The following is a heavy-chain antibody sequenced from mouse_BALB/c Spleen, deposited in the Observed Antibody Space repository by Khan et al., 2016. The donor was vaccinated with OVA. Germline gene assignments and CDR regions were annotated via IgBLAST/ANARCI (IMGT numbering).Heavy chain of an antibody. J-gene: IGHJ3*01. CDR2: ISSGGDYI. Sequence: EVELVESGGDFVKPGGSLKLSCSASGFTFSTYAMSWVRQTPEKRLEWVAAISSGGDYIYYPDSVQGRFTISRDNAKNTLYLQMSSLRSEDTAMYYWARHNDGPFAYWGQGTLVTVSA. V-gene: IGHV5-9-3*01. CDR3: ARHNDGPFAY. CDR1: GFTFSTYA. D-gene: IGHD1-1*01.